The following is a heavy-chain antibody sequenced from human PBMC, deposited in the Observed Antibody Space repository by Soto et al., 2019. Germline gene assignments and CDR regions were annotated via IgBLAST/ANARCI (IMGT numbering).Heavy chain of an antibody. CDR1: GGSFSGYY. D-gene: IGHD3-10*01. J-gene: IGHJ6*02. CDR2: INHSGST. CDR3: ARGRASIWFAIRRNYGMDV. Sequence: SETLSLTCAVYGGSFSGYYWSWIRQPPGKGLEWIGEINHSGSTNYNPSLKSRVTISVDTSKNQFSLKLSSVTAADTAVYYCARGRASIWFAIRRNYGMDVWGQGTTVTVSS. V-gene: IGHV4-34*01.